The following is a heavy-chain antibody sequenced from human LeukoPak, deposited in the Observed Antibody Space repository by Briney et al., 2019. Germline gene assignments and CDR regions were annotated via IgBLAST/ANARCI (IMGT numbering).Heavy chain of an antibody. CDR2: LYYDGRT. J-gene: IGHJ5*02. CDR3: ARERFLEWLSNSFNWFDP. D-gene: IGHD3-3*01. CDR1: GGSISSSNYY. V-gene: IGHV4-39*07. Sequence: SETLSLTCTVFGGSISSSNYYWAWFRQPPGKGLDWIGSLYYDGRTYYNPSLKSRVTISVDKSKNQFSLKLSSVTAADTAVYYCARERFLEWLSNSFNWFDPWGQGTLVTVSS.